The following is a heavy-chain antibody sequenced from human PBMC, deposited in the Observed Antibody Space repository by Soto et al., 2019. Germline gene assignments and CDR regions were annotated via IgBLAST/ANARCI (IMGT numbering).Heavy chain of an antibody. J-gene: IGHJ5*02. CDR1: GFTFSSHG. CDR2: ITGSGRNT. D-gene: IGHD4-4*01. Sequence: GGSLRLSCATSGFTFSSHGMSWVRQAPGKGLDWVSGITGSGRNTYYADSVKGRFTISRDNSKNTLFLQMNSLRAEDTAIYYCAKDRPSDYSSLNWFDPWGQGTLVTVSS. CDR3: AKDRPSDYSSLNWFDP. V-gene: IGHV3-23*01.